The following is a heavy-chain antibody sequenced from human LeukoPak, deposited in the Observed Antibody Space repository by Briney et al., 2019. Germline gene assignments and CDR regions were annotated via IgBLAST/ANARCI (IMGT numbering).Heavy chain of an antibody. CDR1: GGSISSYY. J-gene: IGHJ5*02. D-gene: IGHD6-19*01. V-gene: IGHV4-59*01. CDR3: ARYSSGWRGNWFDP. CDR2: IYYSGST. Sequence: SETLSLTCTVSGGSISSYYWSWIRQPPGKGLEWIGYIYYSGSTNYDPSLKSRVTISVDTSKNQFSLKLSSVTAADTAVYYCARYSSGWRGNWFDPWGQGTLVTVSS.